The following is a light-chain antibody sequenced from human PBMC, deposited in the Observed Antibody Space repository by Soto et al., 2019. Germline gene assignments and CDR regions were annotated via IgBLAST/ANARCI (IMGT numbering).Light chain of an antibody. Sequence: QPVLTQPPSASGTPGQRVTISCSGSSSNIGSDTVKWYQQLPGTAPKLLIYTNHQRPSGVPDRFSGSKSGTSASLAISGLQSEDEADYYCVAWDDSLNGPVFGGGTKLTVL. CDR2: TNH. CDR3: VAWDDSLNGPV. J-gene: IGLJ2*01. V-gene: IGLV1-44*01. CDR1: SSNIGSDT.